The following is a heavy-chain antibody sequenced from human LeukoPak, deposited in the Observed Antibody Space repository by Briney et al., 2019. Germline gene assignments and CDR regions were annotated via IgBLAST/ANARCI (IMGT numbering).Heavy chain of an antibody. CDR2: IIPIFGTA. V-gene: IGHV1-69*13. D-gene: IGHD5-24*01. CDR1: GGTFSSYA. J-gene: IGHJ4*02. Sequence: SVKVSCKASGGTFSSYAISWVRQAPGQGLEWMGGIIPIFGTANYAQKFQGRVTITADESTSTAYMELSSLRSEDTAVYYCARDLGEMATAYFDYWGQGTLVTVSS. CDR3: ARDLGEMATAYFDY.